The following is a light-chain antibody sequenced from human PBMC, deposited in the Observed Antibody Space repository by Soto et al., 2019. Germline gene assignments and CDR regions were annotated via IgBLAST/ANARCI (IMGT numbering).Light chain of an antibody. Sequence: EIVMTQSPATLSVSPGERATLSCTASQSVTTNLAWYQQKPGQAPRLLIYGASTRATGVPARFSGSGSGTEFPLTISTLHSKDFAFYYCQQYNNWPRTFGQGTRVDIK. V-gene: IGKV3-15*01. CDR1: QSVTTN. CDR3: QQYNNWPRT. J-gene: IGKJ1*01. CDR2: GAS.